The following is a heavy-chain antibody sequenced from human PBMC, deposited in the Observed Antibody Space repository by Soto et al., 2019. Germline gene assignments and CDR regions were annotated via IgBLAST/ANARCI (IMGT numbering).Heavy chain of an antibody. D-gene: IGHD3-3*01. V-gene: IGHV1-69*13. Sequence: SVKVSCKASGGTFSSYAISWVRQAPGQGLEWMGGIIPIFGTANYAQKFQGRVTITADEPTSTAYMELSSLRSEDTAVYYCARADPSAGSGLYYYYGMDVWGQGTTVTVSS. CDR1: GGTFSSYA. J-gene: IGHJ6*02. CDR2: IIPIFGTA. CDR3: ARADPSAGSGLYYYYGMDV.